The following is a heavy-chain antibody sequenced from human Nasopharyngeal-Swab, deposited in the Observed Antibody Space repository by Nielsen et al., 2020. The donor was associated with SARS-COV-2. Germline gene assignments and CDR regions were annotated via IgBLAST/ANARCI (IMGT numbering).Heavy chain of an antibody. CDR2: MYHSGNT. Sequence: SETLSLTSTVSGGSISSYFWSWIRQPPGKGLEWIGYMYHSGNTNYNPSFKSRVTISVDTSKNQFSLKLSSVTAADTAVYYCARDYSFSYGMDVWGQGTTVTVSS. J-gene: IGHJ6*02. V-gene: IGHV4-59*01. CDR1: GGSISSYF. CDR3: ARDYSFSYGMDV. D-gene: IGHD4-11*01.